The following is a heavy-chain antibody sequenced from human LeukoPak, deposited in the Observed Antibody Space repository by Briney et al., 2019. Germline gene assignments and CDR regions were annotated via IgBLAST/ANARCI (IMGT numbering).Heavy chain of an antibody. D-gene: IGHD3-9*01. V-gene: IGHV3-11*06. J-gene: IGHJ4*02. CDR3: ARGLRYFDPPPDY. Sequence: PGGSLRLSCAASGFTFSDYYMSWIRQAPGKGLEWVSYISSSSSYTNYADPVKGRFTISRDNAKNSLYLQMNSLRAEDTAVYYCARGLRYFDPPPDYWGQGTLVTVSS. CDR1: GFTFSDYY. CDR2: ISSSSSYT.